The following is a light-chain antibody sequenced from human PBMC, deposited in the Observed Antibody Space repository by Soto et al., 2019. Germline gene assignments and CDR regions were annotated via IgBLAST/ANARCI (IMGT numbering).Light chain of an antibody. CDR1: QNIRSW. J-gene: IGKJ2*01. V-gene: IGKV1-5*01. CDR3: QHYNGY. CDR2: DAS. Sequence: DMPMTQSPTTLSASVGDRVTITCRASQNIRSWLAWYQQKPGKAPKVRIYDASTLESGVPSRFSGSGFGTEFTLTISSLQPDDFATYYCQHYNGYFGQGTKLEIK.